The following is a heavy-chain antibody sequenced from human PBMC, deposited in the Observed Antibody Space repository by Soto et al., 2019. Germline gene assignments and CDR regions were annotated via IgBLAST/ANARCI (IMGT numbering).Heavy chain of an antibody. V-gene: IGHV3-33*01. Sequence: PGGSLRLSCAASGFTFSNYGMHWVRQAPGKGLEWVAVVWDDGSKKYYGDSVKGRFTIARDNSKNTLYLQMDSLRDEDTAVYYCARDAALLAVNLPDFWGQGTLVTVSS. CDR1: GFTFSNYG. J-gene: IGHJ4*02. D-gene: IGHD2-21*02. CDR2: VWDDGSKK. CDR3: ARDAALLAVNLPDF.